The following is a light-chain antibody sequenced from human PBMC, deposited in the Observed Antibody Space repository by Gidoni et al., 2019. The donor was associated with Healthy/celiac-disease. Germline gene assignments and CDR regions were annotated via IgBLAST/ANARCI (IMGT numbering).Light chain of an antibody. CDR1: RGISNY. Sequence: DIKIPRSPSSLSASVGERVTITCRASRGISNYLNWYQQKPGKVPKLLIYAASSLQRGVPSRFSGSGSGTDFTLTISSLQPEDVATYYCQQSYSTPRTFGQGTKVEIK. J-gene: IGKJ1*01. V-gene: IGKV1-39*01. CDR3: QQSYSTPRT. CDR2: AAS.